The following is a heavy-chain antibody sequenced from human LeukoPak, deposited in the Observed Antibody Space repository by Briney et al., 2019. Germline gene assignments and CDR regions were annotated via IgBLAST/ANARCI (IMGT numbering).Heavy chain of an antibody. CDR2: IYYSGST. Sequence: SETLSLTCTVSGGSISSYYWSWIRQPPGKGLEWIGYIYYSGSTNYNPSLKSRVTISVDTSKNRFSLKLSSVTAADTAVYYCARHLDDYGDYAIRYWGQGTLVTVSS. CDR1: GGSISSYY. CDR3: ARHLDDYGDYAIRY. J-gene: IGHJ4*02. D-gene: IGHD4-17*01. V-gene: IGHV4-59*08.